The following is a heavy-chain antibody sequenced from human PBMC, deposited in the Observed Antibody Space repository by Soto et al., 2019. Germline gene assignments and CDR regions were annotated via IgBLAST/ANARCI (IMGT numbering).Heavy chain of an antibody. CDR2: IYYSGSN. CDR3: ARAHNNLCLGLQNWFDP. J-gene: IGHJ5*02. V-gene: IGHV4-59*12. Sequence: SETLSLTCTVSGDSISSYFWSWIRQSPGKGLEWIGYIYYSGSNNYNPSLKSRVTISVDTSKNQFSLKLSSVTAADTAVYYCARAHNNLCLGLQNWFDPWGQGTLDTFSS. CDR1: GDSISSYF. D-gene: IGHD3-16*01.